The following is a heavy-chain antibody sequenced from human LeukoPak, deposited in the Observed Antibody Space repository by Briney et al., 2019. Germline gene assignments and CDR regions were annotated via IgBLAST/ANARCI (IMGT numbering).Heavy chain of an antibody. CDR2: IYENGGTT. CDR1: GFTFRSHA. Sequence: GGSLRLSCVGCGFTFRSHAMSWVRQAPEKGLEFVSGIYENGGTTYYADSVKGRFSISRDNSKNTLYLQMDSLRGEDTAVYYCAKDFRIGYSAHFDYWGQGALVTVSS. D-gene: IGHD2-21*01. CDR3: AKDFRIGYSAHFDY. V-gene: IGHV3-23*01. J-gene: IGHJ4*02.